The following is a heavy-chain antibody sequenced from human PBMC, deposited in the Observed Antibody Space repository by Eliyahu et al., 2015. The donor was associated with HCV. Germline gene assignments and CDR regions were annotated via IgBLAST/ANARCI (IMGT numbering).Heavy chain of an antibody. Sequence: EVQLLESGGGLVQPGGSLRLSCAASGFTFSSYAMSWVPPGPGEGAGGGSGISGSGGSTYYADSVKGRFTISRDNSKNTLYLQMNSLRAEDTAVYYCAKTGRGYSYRVRDWGQGTLVTVSS. J-gene: IGHJ4*02. V-gene: IGHV3-23*01. CDR2: ISGSGGST. CDR1: GFTFSSYA. D-gene: IGHD5-18*01. CDR3: AKTGRGYSYRVRD.